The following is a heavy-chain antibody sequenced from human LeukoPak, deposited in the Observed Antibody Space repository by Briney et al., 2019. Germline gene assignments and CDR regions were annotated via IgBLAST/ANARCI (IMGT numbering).Heavy chain of an antibody. CDR2: INHSGST. Sequence: MPSETLSLTCAVYGGSFSGYYWSWIRQPPGKGLEWIGEINHSGSTNYNLSLKSRVTMSIDTSKNQFSLRLSSVTAADTAVYYCTRHLPGATWFDLWGQGILVTVTS. CDR1: GGSFSGYY. J-gene: IGHJ5*02. D-gene: IGHD1-26*01. CDR3: TRHLPGATWFDL. V-gene: IGHV4-34*01.